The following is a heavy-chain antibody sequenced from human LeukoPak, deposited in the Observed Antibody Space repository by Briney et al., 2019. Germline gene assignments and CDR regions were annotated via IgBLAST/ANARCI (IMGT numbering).Heavy chain of an antibody. D-gene: IGHD3-22*01. CDR1: GGSISSSSYY. Sequence: SETLSLTCTVSGGSISSSSYYWGWIRQPPGKGLEWIGSIYYSGSTYYNPSLKSRVTISVDTSKNQFSLKLSSVTAADTAVYYCASRVDSSGYLDYWGQGTLVTVSS. J-gene: IGHJ4*02. CDR3: ASRVDSSGYLDY. CDR2: IYYSGST. V-gene: IGHV4-39*01.